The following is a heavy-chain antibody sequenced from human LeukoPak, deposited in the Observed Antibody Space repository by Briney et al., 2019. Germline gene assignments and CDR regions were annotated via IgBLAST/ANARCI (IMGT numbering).Heavy chain of an antibody. CDR3: ARPPGYYYDSSGYSMPFDY. Sequence: GGSLRLSCAASGFTFSSYAMSWVRQAPGKGLEWVSAISGSGGSTYYADSVKGRFTISRDNSKNTLYLQMNSLRAEDTAVYYCARPPGYYYDSSGYSMPFDYWGQGTLVTVSS. V-gene: IGHV3-23*01. CDR2: ISGSGGST. CDR1: GFTFSSYA. J-gene: IGHJ4*02. D-gene: IGHD3-22*01.